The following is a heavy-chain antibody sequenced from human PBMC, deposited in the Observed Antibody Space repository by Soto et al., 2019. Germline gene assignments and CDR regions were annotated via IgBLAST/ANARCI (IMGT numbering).Heavy chain of an antibody. J-gene: IGHJ4*02. CDR2: ISTSSSFI. CDR1: GFTFSNYN. CDR3: ARREGDCYDY. V-gene: IGHV3-21*01. Sequence: GESLKISCAASGFTFSNYNMHWVRQAPGKGLEWVSSISTSSSFIYYVDSVKGRFTISRDNAKNSLYLQMNSLRAEDTAVYYCARREGDCYDYWGQGTLVTVSS. D-gene: IGHD2-21*02.